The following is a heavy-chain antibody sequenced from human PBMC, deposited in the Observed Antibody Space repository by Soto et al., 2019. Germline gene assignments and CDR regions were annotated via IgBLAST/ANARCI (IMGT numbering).Heavy chain of an antibody. CDR1: EYRFTSYW. CDR3: ARRAYCGGDCYSYYFDY. Sequence: GESLKISCEASEYRFTSYWIGWVRQMPGKGLEWMGIIYPGDSDTKYSPSFQGQVTISADKSISTAYLQWSSLKASDSAMYYCARRAYCGGDCYSYYFDYWGQGTLVTVSS. D-gene: IGHD2-21*02. V-gene: IGHV5-51*01. CDR2: IYPGDSDT. J-gene: IGHJ4*02.